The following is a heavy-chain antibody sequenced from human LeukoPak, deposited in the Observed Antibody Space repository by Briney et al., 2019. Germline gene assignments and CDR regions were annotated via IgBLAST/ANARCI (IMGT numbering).Heavy chain of an antibody. J-gene: IGHJ4*02. Sequence: GGSLRLSCAASGFTFSAFWMSWVRQAPGKGLEWVANIKQDGSVKYYVDSVKGRFTVSRDNAKNSLYLQTNSLRAEDTAVYYCARLWGDATIFDYWGQGTLVTVSS. V-gene: IGHV3-7*01. CDR2: IKQDGSVK. CDR1: GFTFSAFW. CDR3: ARLWGDATIFDY. D-gene: IGHD3-10*01.